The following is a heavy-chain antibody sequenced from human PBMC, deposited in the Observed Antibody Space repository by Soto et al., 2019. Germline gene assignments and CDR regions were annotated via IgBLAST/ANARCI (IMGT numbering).Heavy chain of an antibody. J-gene: IGHJ5*02. D-gene: IGHD6-13*01. CDR3: ARDHSIASSGAWWLEP. V-gene: IGHV1-46*01. CDR1: GYTFTNNY. CDR2: INPSGGNT. Sequence: ARLKVSCPSSGYTFTNNYIHWVLLAPGQGLEWMGTINPSGGNTNYAQKFQGRVTMTRDTSTSTVYMELSSLTSEDTAGYYCARDHSIASSGAWWLEPQGQGSPVSVS.